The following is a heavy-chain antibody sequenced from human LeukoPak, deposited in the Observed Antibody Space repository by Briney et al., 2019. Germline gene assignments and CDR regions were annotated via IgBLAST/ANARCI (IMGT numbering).Heavy chain of an antibody. CDR1: GGSISSGGYY. Sequence: PSQTLSLTCTVSGGSISSGGYYWRWIRQHPGKGLEWIGYIYYSGSTYYNPSLKSRVTISVDTSKNQFSLKLSSVTAADTAVYYCARSYHMGYSYGWVGSMLLDWGQGTLVTVSS. CDR3: ARSYHMGYSYGWVGSMLLD. CDR2: IYYSGST. V-gene: IGHV4-31*03. J-gene: IGHJ4*02. D-gene: IGHD5-18*01.